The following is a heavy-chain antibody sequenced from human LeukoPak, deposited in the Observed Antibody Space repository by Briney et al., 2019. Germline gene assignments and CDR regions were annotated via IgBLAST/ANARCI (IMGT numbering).Heavy chain of an antibody. CDR1: GYTFTGYY. CDR3: ARDLTVVVPAAIGY. Sequence: ASVNVSCKASGYTFTGYYMHWVRQAPGQGLEWMGWINPNSGGTNYAQKFQGRVTITRDTSISTAYMELSRLRSDDTAVYYCARDLTVVVPAAIGYWGQGTLVTVSS. CDR2: INPNSGGT. V-gene: IGHV1-2*02. J-gene: IGHJ4*02. D-gene: IGHD2-2*01.